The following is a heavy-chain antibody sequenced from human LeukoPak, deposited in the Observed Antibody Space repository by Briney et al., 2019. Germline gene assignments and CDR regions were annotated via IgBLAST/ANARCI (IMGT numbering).Heavy chain of an antibody. D-gene: IGHD1-1*01. CDR3: AKDAPIHWNAFDI. V-gene: IGHV3-30-3*01. J-gene: IGHJ3*02. Sequence: GGSLRLSCAASGFTFSSYAMHWVRQAPGKGLEWVAVISYDGSNKYYADSVKGRFTISRDNSKNTLYLQMNSLRAEDTAVYYCAKDAPIHWNAFDIWGQGTMVTVSS. CDR2: ISYDGSNK. CDR1: GFTFSSYA.